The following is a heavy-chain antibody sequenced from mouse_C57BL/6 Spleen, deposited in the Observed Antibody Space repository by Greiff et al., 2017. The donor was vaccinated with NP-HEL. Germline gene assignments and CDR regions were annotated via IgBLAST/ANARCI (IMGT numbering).Heavy chain of an antibody. CDR2: IHPNSGST. Sequence: QVQLQQPGAELVKPGASVKLSCKASGYTFTSYWMHWVKQRPGQGLEWIGMIHPNSGSTNYNEKFKSKATLTVDKSSSTAYMQLSSLTSEDSAVYYCARGGYGNYHYWYFDVWGTGTTVTVSS. J-gene: IGHJ1*03. D-gene: IGHD2-10*02. CDR1: GYTFTSYW. V-gene: IGHV1-64*01. CDR3: ARGGYGNYHYWYFDV.